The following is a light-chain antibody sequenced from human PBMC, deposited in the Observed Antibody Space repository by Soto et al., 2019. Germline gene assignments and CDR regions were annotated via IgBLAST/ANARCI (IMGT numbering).Light chain of an antibody. CDR2: DAY. Sequence: EIVLTQSPGTLSLSPGERATLSCRASQSFRGLLAWYQQKPGQAPRLLIYDAYNRATGIPARFSGSGSGTEFTLTISSLQSEDFAVYYCQQSRTFAQGTKVDIK. CDR1: QSFRGL. CDR3: QQSRT. V-gene: IGKV3-11*01. J-gene: IGKJ2*01.